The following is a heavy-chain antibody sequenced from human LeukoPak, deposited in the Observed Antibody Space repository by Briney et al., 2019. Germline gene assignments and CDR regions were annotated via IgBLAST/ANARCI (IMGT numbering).Heavy chain of an antibody. CDR3: ARDQGALNS. V-gene: IGHV6-1*01. J-gene: IGHJ4*02. CDR2: TYYRSGWYN. Sequence: SQTLSLTCAMSGDSVSSNSAAWCWMRQSPSRGLEWLGRTYYRSGWYNDYAVSVQSRITINPDTSKNQFSLQLNSVTSEDTAVYYCARDQGALNSWGQGTLVTVSS. CDR1: GDSVSSNSAA. D-gene: IGHD3-16*01.